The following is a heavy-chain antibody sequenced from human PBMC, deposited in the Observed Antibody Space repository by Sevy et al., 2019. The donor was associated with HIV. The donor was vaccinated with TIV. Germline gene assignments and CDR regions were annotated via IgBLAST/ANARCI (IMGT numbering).Heavy chain of an antibody. J-gene: IGHJ4*02. CDR2: TKQDGTEK. D-gene: IGHD1-26*01. Sequence: GGSLRLSCAASGFTFSHYWMTWVRQAPGKGLEWVANTKQDGTEKNYVDSVKGRFTISRDNAKNSLSLQMNSLRAEDTAVYYCARAPSPSSYVDYVDYWGQGTLVTVSS. CDR3: ARAPSPSSYVDYVDY. CDR1: GFTFSHYW. V-gene: IGHV3-7*01.